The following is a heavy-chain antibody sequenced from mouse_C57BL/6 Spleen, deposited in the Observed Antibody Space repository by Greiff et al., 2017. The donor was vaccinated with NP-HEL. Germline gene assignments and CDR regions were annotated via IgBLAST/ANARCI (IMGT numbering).Heavy chain of an antibody. CDR1: GYTFTDYY. D-gene: IGHD2-5*01. CDR3: AATYSNHWYFDV. Sequence: VQLQQSGPVLVKPGASVKMSCKASGYTFTDYYMNWVKQSHGKSLEWIGVINPYNGGTSYNQKFKGKATLTVDKSSSTAYMELNSLTSEDSAVYYCAATYSNHWYFDVWGTGTTVTVSS. V-gene: IGHV1-19*01. J-gene: IGHJ1*03. CDR2: INPYNGGT.